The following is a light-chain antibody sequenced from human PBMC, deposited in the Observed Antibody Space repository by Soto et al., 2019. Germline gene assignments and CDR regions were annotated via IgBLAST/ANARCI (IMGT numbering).Light chain of an antibody. CDR1: QSISSY. J-gene: IGKJ1*01. Sequence: EIVMTQSPATLSVSPGERATLSCRASQSISSYLAWYQQKPGQAPRLLIYGASTRAAGIPARFSGSVSGTDFTLTISSLEPEDFAVYYCQQSHNWPRTFGQGTKVDIK. V-gene: IGKV3D-15*01. CDR3: QQSHNWPRT. CDR2: GAS.